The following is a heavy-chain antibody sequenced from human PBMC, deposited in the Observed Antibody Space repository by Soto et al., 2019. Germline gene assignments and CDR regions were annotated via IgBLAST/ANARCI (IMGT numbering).Heavy chain of an antibody. J-gene: IGHJ4*02. CDR2: IYYSGST. CDR1: GGSISSYY. CDR3: ARGTHCDFWSGYYLDY. Sequence: SETLSLTCTVSGGSISSYYWSWIRQPPGKGLEWIGYIYYSGSTNYNPSLKSRVTISVDTSKNQFSLKLSSVTAADTAVYYCARGTHCDFWSGYYLDYWGQGTLVTVSS. D-gene: IGHD3-3*01. V-gene: IGHV4-59*01.